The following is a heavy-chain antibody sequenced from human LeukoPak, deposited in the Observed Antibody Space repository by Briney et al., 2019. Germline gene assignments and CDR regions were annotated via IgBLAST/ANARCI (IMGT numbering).Heavy chain of an antibody. Sequence: KPGGSLRLSCAASGFTFSSYSMNWVRQAPGKGLEWASSISSSSSYIYYADSVKGRFTISRDNAKNSLYLQMNSLRAEDTAVYYCAREGGSEAFDIWGQGTMVTVSS. V-gene: IGHV3-21*01. CDR1: GFTFSSYS. CDR2: ISSSSSYI. CDR3: AREGGSEAFDI. D-gene: IGHD3-16*01. J-gene: IGHJ3*02.